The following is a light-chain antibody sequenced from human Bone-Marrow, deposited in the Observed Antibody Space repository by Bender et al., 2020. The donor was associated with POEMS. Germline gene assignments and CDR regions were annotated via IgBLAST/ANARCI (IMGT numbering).Light chain of an antibody. Sequence: SYVLTQPPSVSVAPGKTARITCGGDNIGSYTVHWYQQKPGRAPVVVMYTDTKRPSGIPERFSGSGSGTTVTLTISGVQAEDEADYYCQSSDGSGYHRVVGGGTKLTVL. CDR2: TDT. CDR3: QSSDGSGYHRV. V-gene: IGLV3-25*03. J-gene: IGLJ2*01. CDR1: NIGSYT.